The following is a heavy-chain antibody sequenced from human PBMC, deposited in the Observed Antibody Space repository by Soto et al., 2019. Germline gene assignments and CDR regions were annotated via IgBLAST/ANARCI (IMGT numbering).Heavy chain of an antibody. D-gene: IGHD4-17*01. CDR1: GFTFSSYA. Sequence: PGGSLRLSCAASGFTFSSYAMHWVRQAPGKGLEWVAVISYDGSNKYYADSVKGRFTISRDNSKNTLYLQMNSLRAEDTAVYYCARDSNLDYGDYVGDFDYWGQGTLVTVSS. CDR3: ARDSNLDYGDYVGDFDY. V-gene: IGHV3-30-3*01. CDR2: ISYDGSNK. J-gene: IGHJ4*02.